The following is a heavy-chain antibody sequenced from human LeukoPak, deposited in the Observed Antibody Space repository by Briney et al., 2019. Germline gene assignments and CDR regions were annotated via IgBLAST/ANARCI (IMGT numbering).Heavy chain of an antibody. J-gene: IGHJ6*04. Sequence: GASVKVSCKASGGTFSSYAISWVRQAPGQGLEWMGRIIPIFGIANYAQKFQGRVTITADKSTSTAYMELSSLRSEDTAVYYCASRAYGGVRGNPTYYYGMDVWGKGTTVTVSS. CDR3: ASRAYGGVRGNPTYYYGMDV. CDR2: IIPIFGIA. D-gene: IGHD4-23*01. V-gene: IGHV1-69*04. CDR1: GGTFSSYA.